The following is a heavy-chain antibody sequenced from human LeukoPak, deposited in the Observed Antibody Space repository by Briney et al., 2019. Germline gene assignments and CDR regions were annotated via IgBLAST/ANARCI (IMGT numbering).Heavy chain of an antibody. J-gene: IGHJ3*02. Sequence: PGGSLRLSYAASGFTFSNYAMSWVRQAPGKGLEWVSAISGSGSSTYYADSVKGRFTISRDNSKNTLYLQMNSLRAEDTAVYYCAKGSFADPFDIWGQGIMVTVSS. CDR3: AKGSFADPFDI. CDR2: ISGSGSST. V-gene: IGHV3-23*01. CDR1: GFTFSNYA. D-gene: IGHD3-10*01.